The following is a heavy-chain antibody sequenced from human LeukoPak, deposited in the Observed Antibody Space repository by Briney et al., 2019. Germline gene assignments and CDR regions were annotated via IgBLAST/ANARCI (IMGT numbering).Heavy chain of an antibody. Sequence: GGSLRLSCAASGFTVSSNYMSWVRQAPGKGLEWVSVIYSGGSTYYADSVKGRFTISRDNSENTLYLQMNSLRAEDTAVYYCARAPGEQWLSYYYYGMDVWGQGTTVTVSS. D-gene: IGHD6-19*01. J-gene: IGHJ6*02. CDR2: IYSGGST. CDR3: ARAPGEQWLSYYYYGMDV. CDR1: GFTVSSNY. V-gene: IGHV3-66*01.